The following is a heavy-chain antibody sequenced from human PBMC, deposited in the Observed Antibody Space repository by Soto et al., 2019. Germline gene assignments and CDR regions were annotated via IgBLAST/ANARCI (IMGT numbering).Heavy chain of an antibody. D-gene: IGHD3-10*01. J-gene: IGHJ3*02. V-gene: IGHV3-74*01. CDR3: ARDRGYPDSFNI. Sequence: GGSLRLSCAASGFNFGHFWMHWVRQAPGKGLVWVSHINGDGSTIVYADSVKGRFTISRDNAKNTLYLQMNSLRVEDTAVYYCARDRGYPDSFNIWGQGTRVTVSS. CDR1: GFNFGHFW. CDR2: INGDGSTI.